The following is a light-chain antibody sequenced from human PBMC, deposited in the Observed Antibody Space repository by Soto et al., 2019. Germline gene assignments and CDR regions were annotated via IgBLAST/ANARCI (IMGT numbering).Light chain of an antibody. CDR1: QSVSSSF. Sequence: EIVLTQSPGTLSLSPGERATLSCRASQSVSSSFLAWYQQKVGQAPRLLIYAASTRATGVPARFSGSGSWTDFTLTISSLEPEDFAVYYCQQRSSWPWTFGQGTKVDIK. V-gene: IGKV3D-20*02. CDR2: AAS. J-gene: IGKJ1*01. CDR3: QQRSSWPWT.